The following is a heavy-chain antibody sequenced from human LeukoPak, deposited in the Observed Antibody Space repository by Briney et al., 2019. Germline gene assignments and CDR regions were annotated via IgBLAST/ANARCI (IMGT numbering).Heavy chain of an antibody. D-gene: IGHD2-15*01. CDR3: ARAGLGIVVVARPSYYGMDV. J-gene: IGHJ6*02. CDR2: IYYSGST. CDR1: GGSISSYY. Sequence: SETLSLTCTVSGGSISSYYWSWIRQPPGKGLEWIGYIYYSGSTNYNPSLKSRVTISVDTSKNQFSLKLGSVTAADTAVYYCARAGLGIVVVARPSYYGMDVWGQGTTVTVSS. V-gene: IGHV4-59*01.